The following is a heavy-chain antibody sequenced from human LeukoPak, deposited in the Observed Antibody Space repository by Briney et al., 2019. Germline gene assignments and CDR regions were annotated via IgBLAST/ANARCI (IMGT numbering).Heavy chain of an antibody. J-gene: IGHJ4*02. CDR2: ISGSGGNT. CDR1: GFTFRSYA. Sequence: PAGGSLRLSCAASGFTFRSYAMSWVRQAPGKGLQWVSAISGSGGNTYYADSVKGRFTISRDNSKNTVYLQMNSLRAEDTAVYYCAKAQGGHTGTTEKLDYWGQGTLVTVSS. D-gene: IGHD4-17*01. CDR3: AKAQGGHTGTTEKLDY. V-gene: IGHV3-23*01.